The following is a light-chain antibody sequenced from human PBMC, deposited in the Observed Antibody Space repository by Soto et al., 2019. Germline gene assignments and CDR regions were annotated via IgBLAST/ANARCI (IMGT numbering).Light chain of an antibody. CDR3: SSYTSSSTLV. CDR2: EVS. V-gene: IGLV2-14*01. J-gene: IGLJ1*01. Sequence: QSALTQPASVSGSPGQSITISCTGTSSDVGGYNYVSWYQQHPGKAPKLMIYEVSNRPSGVSNRVSGSKSGNTASLTISGLQAEEEADYYCSSYTSSSTLVFGSGTKLTVL. CDR1: SSDVGGYNY.